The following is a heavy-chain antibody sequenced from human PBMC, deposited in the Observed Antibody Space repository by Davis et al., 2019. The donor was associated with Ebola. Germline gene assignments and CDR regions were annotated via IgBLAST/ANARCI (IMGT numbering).Heavy chain of an antibody. V-gene: IGHV3-9*01. Sequence: SLKISCAASGFTFSSYGMHWVRQAPGRGLGWVSGFSWNSGSIGYADSVKGRFTISRDNAKNSLYLQMNSLRAEDTAVYYCARDGPPDIVVVPAAIFAVADAFDIWGQGTMVTVSS. J-gene: IGHJ3*02. CDR3: ARDGPPDIVVVPAAIFAVADAFDI. CDR1: GFTFSSYG. D-gene: IGHD2-2*02. CDR2: FSWNSGSI.